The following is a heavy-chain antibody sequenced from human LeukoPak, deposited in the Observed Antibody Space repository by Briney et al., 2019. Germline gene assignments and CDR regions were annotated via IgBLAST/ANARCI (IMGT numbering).Heavy chain of an antibody. D-gene: IGHD3-10*01. J-gene: IGHJ3*02. V-gene: IGHV3-21*01. Sequence: GGSLRLSCAASGFTFSSYSMNWVRQAPGKGLEWVSSISSSSSYIYYADSVKGRFTISRDNAKNSRYLQRNSLRAEDTAVYYCARDGRIWFGEMNAFDIWGQGTMVTVSS. CDR3: ARDGRIWFGEMNAFDI. CDR1: GFTFSSYS. CDR2: ISSSSSYI.